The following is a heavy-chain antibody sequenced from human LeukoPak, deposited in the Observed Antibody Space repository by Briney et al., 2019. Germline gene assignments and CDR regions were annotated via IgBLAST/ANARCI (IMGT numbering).Heavy chain of an antibody. J-gene: IGHJ4*02. V-gene: IGHV3-21*01. CDR3: ARDREWEVFDY. Sequence: GGSLRLSCSASRFTFSSYTMNWVRQAPGKGLEWVSSIDPSSTYIYYADSVKGRFTISRDNTKNSLYLQMNSLRADDTAVYYCARDREWEVFDYWGQGTLVTVSS. CDR1: RFTFSSYT. CDR2: IDPSSTYI. D-gene: IGHD1-26*01.